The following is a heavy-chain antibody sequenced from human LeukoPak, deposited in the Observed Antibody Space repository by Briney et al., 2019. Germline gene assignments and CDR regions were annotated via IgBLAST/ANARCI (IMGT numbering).Heavy chain of an antibody. CDR1: GYPFIDSY. CDR3: ATRGGKVVVPGLDY. V-gene: IGHV1-69-2*01. CDR2: IDPEIGET. J-gene: IGHJ4*01. Sequence: GASVKVSCKASGYPFIDSYMHWIQQAPGKGLEWIGRIDPEIGETVYAQRFQGRVSMTSDTSTDTAYLELSSLTSDDTAVYYCATRGGKVVVPGLDYWGHGTLVTVSS. D-gene: IGHD2-15*01.